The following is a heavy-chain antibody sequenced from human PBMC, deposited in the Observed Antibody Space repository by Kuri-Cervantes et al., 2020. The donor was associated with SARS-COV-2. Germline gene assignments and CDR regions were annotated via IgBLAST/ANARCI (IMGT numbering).Heavy chain of an antibody. CDR1: GGSFSGYY. CDR3: ARHGRKGSGYDKHFDY. CDR2: IYYSGST. V-gene: IGHV4-39*01. J-gene: IGHJ4*02. Sequence: SQTLSLTCAVYGGSFSGYYWGWIRQPPGKGLEWIGSIYYSGSTYYNPSLKSRVTISVDTSKNQFSLKLSSVTAADTAVYCCARHGRKGSGYDKHFDYWGQGTLVTVSS. D-gene: IGHD5-12*01.